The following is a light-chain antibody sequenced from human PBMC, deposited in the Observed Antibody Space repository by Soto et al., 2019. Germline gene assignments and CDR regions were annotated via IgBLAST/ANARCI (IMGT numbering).Light chain of an antibody. Sequence: QSALTQPASVSGSPGQSITISCTGTSSDVGGYNYVSWYQQHPGKAPKLMIYDVSNRPSGVSNRFSGSKSRNTASLTISGLRAEDEASYYCSSSTTSSTLYVVFGGGTKLTVL. CDR1: SSDVGGYNY. J-gene: IGLJ2*01. V-gene: IGLV2-14*01. CDR3: SSSTTSSTLYVV. CDR2: DVS.